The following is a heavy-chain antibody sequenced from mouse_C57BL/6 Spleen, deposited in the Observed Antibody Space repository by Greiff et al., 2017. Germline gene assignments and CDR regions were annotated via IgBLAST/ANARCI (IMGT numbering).Heavy chain of an antibody. Sequence: QVQLQQSGAELMKPGASVKLSCKATGYTFTGYWIAWVKQRPGHGLEWIGEILPGRGSTNYNEKFKGKATFTADTSSNTAYMQLSSLKTEDSAIYNCARSGEGSAGFAYWGQGTLVTVSA. CDR1: GYTFTGYW. D-gene: IGHD6-1*01. V-gene: IGHV1-9*01. CDR2: ILPGRGST. J-gene: IGHJ3*01. CDR3: ARSGEGSAGFAY.